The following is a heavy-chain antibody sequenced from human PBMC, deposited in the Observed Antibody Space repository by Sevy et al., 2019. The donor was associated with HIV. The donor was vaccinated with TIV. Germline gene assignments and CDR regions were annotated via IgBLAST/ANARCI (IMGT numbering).Heavy chain of an antibody. J-gene: IGHJ6*02. V-gene: IGHV3-33*01. Sequence: YLRLSCAASGFTFSSYGMHWVRQAPGKGLERVAVIWYDGSNKYYADSVKGRFTISRDNSKNTLYLQMNSLRAEDKAVYYCARDINLYNWNYYYGMDVWGQGTTVNVSS. CDR1: GFTFSSYG. D-gene: IGHD1-20*01. CDR3: ARDINLYNWNYYYGMDV. CDR2: IWYDGSNK.